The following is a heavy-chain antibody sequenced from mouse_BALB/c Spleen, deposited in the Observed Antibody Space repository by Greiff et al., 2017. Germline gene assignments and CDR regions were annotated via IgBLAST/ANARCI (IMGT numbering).Heavy chain of an antibody. J-gene: IGHJ3*01. CDR3: ARGCITTVTAWFAY. D-gene: IGHD1-1*01. CDR1: GYSFTSYW. Sequence: QVHVKQSGPQLVRPGASVKISCKASGYSFTSYWMHWVKQRPGQGLEWIGMIDPSDSDTRLNQKFKDKATLTVDKSSSTAYMQLSSPTSEDSAVYYCARGCITTVTAWFAYWGQGTLVTVSA. V-gene: IGHV1S127*01. CDR2: IDPSDSDT.